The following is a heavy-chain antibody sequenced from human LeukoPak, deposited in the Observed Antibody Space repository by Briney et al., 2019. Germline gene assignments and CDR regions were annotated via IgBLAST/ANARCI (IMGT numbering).Heavy chain of an antibody. CDR3: ARWITSGYYYSDY. J-gene: IGHJ4*02. CDR2: IIPIFGTA. V-gene: IGHV1-69*13. Sequence: ASVKVSCKASGYTFTSYGISWVRQAPGQGLEWMGGIIPIFGTANYAQKFQGRVTITADESTSTAYMELSSLRSEDTAVYYCARWITSGYYYSDYWGQGTLVTVSS. CDR1: GYTFTSYG. D-gene: IGHD3-22*01.